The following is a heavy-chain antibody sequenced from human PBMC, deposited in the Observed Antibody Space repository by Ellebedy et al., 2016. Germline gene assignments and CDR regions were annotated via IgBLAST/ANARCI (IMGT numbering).Heavy chain of an antibody. CDR2: INTSNGNT. D-gene: IGHD3-10*01. J-gene: IGHJ6*02. Sequence: ASVKVSCXASGYIFTNYAIQWVRQAPGQRLELMGWINTSNGNTKYSQKLQGRVSMTRDTSASTAYMELSSLRSEDTAVYYCARPRGGHYYYYGMDVWGQGTTVTVSS. V-gene: IGHV1-3*04. CDR3: ARPRGGHYYYYGMDV. CDR1: GYIFTNYA.